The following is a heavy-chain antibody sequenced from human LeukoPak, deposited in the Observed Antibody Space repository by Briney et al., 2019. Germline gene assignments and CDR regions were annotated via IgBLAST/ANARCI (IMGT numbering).Heavy chain of an antibody. Sequence: GASVKVSCKAFQYTFSVYHINWVREAPGQGLECMAWINPNSAGTSYGQKFQGRVTTTRYTSNSTVHMELSSLRSDDTAINYCARDRSAEDNSAYWKLTLWGQGTLVTVSS. CDR3: ARDRSAEDNSAYWKLTL. J-gene: IGHJ4*02. CDR2: INPNSAGT. CDR1: QYTFSVYH. D-gene: IGHD6-25*01. V-gene: IGHV1-2*02.